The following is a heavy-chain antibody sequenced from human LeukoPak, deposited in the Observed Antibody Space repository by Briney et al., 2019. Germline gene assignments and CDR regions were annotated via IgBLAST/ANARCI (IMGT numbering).Heavy chain of an antibody. CDR3: ARVGRSCEDRKDKYTGSYHPCDP. D-gene: IGHD1-26*01. J-gene: IGHJ5*02. CDR1: GFTFSNYW. CDR2: INQDGREK. V-gene: IGHV3-7*02. Sequence: GGSLRLSCAVSGFTFSNYWMSWVRQAPGKRLEWVANINQDGREKSYVDSVKGRFTISRDNAKNSLSLQMDSLRAEDTAFYHCARVGRSCEDRKDKYTGSYHPCDPSGPRTLFTVSS.